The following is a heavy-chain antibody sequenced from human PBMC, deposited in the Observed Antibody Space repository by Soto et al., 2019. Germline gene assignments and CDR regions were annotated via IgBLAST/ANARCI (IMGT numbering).Heavy chain of an antibody. D-gene: IGHD3-10*01. CDR1: GFTFSDYY. J-gene: IGHJ4*02. CDR2: ISSSSSYT. V-gene: IGHV3-11*06. Sequence: GGSLRLSCAASGFTFSDYYMSWIRQAPGKGLEWVSYISSSSSYTNYADSVKGRFTISRDNAKNSLYLQMNSLRAEDTAVYYCARVEKVYYGSGSYFVLWGQGTLVTVSS. CDR3: ARVEKVYYGSGSYFVL.